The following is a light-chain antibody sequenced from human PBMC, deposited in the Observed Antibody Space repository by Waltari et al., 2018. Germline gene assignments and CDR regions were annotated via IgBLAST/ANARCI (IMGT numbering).Light chain of an antibody. CDR3: QALGTGAWV. Sequence: WYQQKPCQSPLLVIYEDTKRPSGIPERFSGSKSGNAATLTISGTQAMDEADYYCQALGTGAWVVGGGTKLTVL. V-gene: IGLV3-1*01. CDR2: EDT. J-gene: IGLJ3*02.